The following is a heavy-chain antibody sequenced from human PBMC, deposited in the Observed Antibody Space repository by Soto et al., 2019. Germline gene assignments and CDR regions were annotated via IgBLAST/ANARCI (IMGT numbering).Heavy chain of an antibody. Sequence: QVQLVESGGGVVQPGRSLRLSCAASGFTFSSYGMHWVRQAPGKGLEWVAVIWYDGSNKYYADSVKGRFTISRDNSKNTLYLQMNSLRAEDTAVYYCARGDRLWFGAPALDYWGQGTLVTVSS. J-gene: IGHJ4*02. CDR2: IWYDGSNK. CDR1: GFTFSSYG. D-gene: IGHD3-10*01. CDR3: ARGDRLWFGAPALDY. V-gene: IGHV3-33*01.